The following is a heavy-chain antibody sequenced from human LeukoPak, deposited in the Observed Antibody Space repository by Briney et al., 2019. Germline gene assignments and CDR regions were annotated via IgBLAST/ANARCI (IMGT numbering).Heavy chain of an antibody. CDR3: AREGLDYYDSSGYMY. D-gene: IGHD3-22*01. CDR2: ISAYNGNT. CDR1: GYTFTSYG. Sequence: RASVKVSCKASGYTFTSYGISWVRQAPGQGLEWMRWISAYNGNTNYAQKLQGRVTMTTDTSTSTAYMELRSLRSDDTPVYYCAREGLDYYDSSGYMYWGQGTLVTVSS. V-gene: IGHV1-18*01. J-gene: IGHJ4*02.